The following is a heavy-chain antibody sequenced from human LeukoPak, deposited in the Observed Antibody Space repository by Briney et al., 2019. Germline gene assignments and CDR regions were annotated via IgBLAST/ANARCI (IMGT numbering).Heavy chain of an antibody. Sequence: GGSLRLSCTASGLIFSSVWMAGVRQAPGNGLEWGTNIKPDGSLQFYGDSVKGRFTISRDNAKNSLYLQMNNLSAEDPALYSCAPSYDSSHCDRGQGTLVTVSS. J-gene: IGHJ4*02. D-gene: IGHD3-22*01. CDR3: APSYDSSHCD. CDR1: GLIFSSVW. CDR2: IKPDGSLQ. V-gene: IGHV3-7*01.